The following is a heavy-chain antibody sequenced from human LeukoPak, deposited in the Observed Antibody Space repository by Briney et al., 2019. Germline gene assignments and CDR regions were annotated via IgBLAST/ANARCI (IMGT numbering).Heavy chain of an antibody. D-gene: IGHD4-17*01. CDR2: ISGSGGAT. J-gene: IGHJ4*02. CDR1: GFTFSSYA. Sequence: GGSLRLSCAAYGFTFSSYAMTWVRQAAGKGLEWVSAISGSGGATYYADSVKGRFTISRDNSKNTLYLQMNSLRAEDTAVYYCAKSTVTTGDWYFDYWGQGTLVTVSS. V-gene: IGHV3-23*01. CDR3: AKSTVTTGDWYFDY.